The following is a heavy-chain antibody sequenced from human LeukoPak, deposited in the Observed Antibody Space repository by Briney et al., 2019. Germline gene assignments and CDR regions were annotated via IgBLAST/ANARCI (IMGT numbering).Heavy chain of an antibody. Sequence: SQTLSLTCAISGDSVSSNSVTWHWIRQSPSRGLEWLGRTYYRSRWYNDYAVSVKGRITINPDTSKNQFSLQLNSVTPEDTAVYYCATDGGYRFDYWGQGSLVTVSS. CDR3: ATDGGYRFDY. CDR2: TYYRSRWYN. J-gene: IGHJ4*02. CDR1: GDSVSSNSVT. V-gene: IGHV6-1*01. D-gene: IGHD5-18*01.